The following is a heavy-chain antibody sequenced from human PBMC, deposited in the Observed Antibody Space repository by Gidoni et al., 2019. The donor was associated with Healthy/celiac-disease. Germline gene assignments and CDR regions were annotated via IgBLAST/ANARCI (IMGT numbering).Heavy chain of an antibody. Sequence: QVQLVQSGAEVKKPGASVTVSCKVSGYTLTELSMHWVRQAPGKGLEWMGGFDPEDGETIYAQKFQGRVTMTEDTSTDTAYMELSSLRSEDTAVYYCATFPKAQGPLTYYYYYGMDVWGQGTTVTVSS. D-gene: IGHD7-27*01. V-gene: IGHV1-24*01. J-gene: IGHJ6*02. CDR2: FDPEDGET. CDR3: ATFPKAQGPLTYYYYYGMDV. CDR1: GYTLTELS.